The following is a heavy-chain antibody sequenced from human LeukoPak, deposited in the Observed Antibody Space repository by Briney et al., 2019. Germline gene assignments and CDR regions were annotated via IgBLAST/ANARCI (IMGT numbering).Heavy chain of an antibody. D-gene: IGHD3-3*01. J-gene: IGHJ6*02. V-gene: IGHV3-73*01. Sequence: GGSLRLSCAASGFTFSGSAMHWVRQASGKGLEWVGRIRSKANSYATAYAASVKGRFTISRDDSKNTAYLQMNSLKTEDTAVYYCTRLRFLYGMDVWGQGTTVTVSS. CDR1: GFTFSGSA. CDR2: IRSKANSYAT. CDR3: TRLRFLYGMDV.